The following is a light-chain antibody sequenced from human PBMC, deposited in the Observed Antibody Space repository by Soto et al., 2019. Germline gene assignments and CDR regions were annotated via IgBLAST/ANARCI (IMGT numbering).Light chain of an antibody. CDR3: QQTYITPIT. J-gene: IGKJ5*01. V-gene: IGKV1-39*01. CDR1: QTIRDY. Sequence: DIPMAQSPSSLSASVGDRVTITCRASQTIRDYLHWYQQKPGKAPNLLIYAASTLQRGVPSRFSRGGSGTDFTLTISGLQPEDLATYYWQQTYITPITVAQGTQL. CDR2: AAS.